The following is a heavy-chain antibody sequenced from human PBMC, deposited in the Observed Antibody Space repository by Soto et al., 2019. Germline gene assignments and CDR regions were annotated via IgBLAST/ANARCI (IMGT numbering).Heavy chain of an antibody. D-gene: IGHD5-18*01. CDR2: IYYSGST. CDR3: ARAKLAMGSYYFDY. CDR1: GGSISSYY. Sequence: SETLSLTCTVSGGSISSYYWSWIRQPPGKGLEWIGYIYYSGSTNYNPSLKSRVTISVDTSKNQFSLKLSSVTAADTAVYYCARAKLAMGSYYFDYWGQGTLVTVSS. J-gene: IGHJ4*02. V-gene: IGHV4-59*01.